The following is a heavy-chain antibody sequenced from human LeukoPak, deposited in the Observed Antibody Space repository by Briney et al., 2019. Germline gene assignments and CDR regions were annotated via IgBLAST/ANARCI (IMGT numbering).Heavy chain of an antibody. Sequence: SETLSLTCTVSGGSISSYYWSWIRQPPGKGLEWIGYIYYSGSTNYNPSLKSRVTISVDTSKNQFSLKLSSVTAADTAVYYCAREVGDNSGYDSLPNWFDPWGQGTLVTVSS. CDR3: AREVGDNSGYDSLPNWFDP. J-gene: IGHJ5*02. CDR1: GGSISSYY. D-gene: IGHD5-12*01. V-gene: IGHV4-59*01. CDR2: IYYSGST.